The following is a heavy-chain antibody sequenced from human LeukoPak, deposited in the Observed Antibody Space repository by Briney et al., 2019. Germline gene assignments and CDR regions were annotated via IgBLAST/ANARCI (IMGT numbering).Heavy chain of an antibody. V-gene: IGHV3-48*01. CDR2: ISSSGGDT. D-gene: IGHD5-18*01. J-gene: IGHJ4*02. CDR3: ARGRQGYHFDY. Sequence: GGSLRLSCAASGFMFSGYSMDWVRQAPGKGLEWVSYISSSGGDTHYTDSVKGRFTISRDNAKNSLYLKMNSLSAEDTAVYYCARGRQGYHFDYWGQGALVTVSS. CDR1: GFMFSGYS.